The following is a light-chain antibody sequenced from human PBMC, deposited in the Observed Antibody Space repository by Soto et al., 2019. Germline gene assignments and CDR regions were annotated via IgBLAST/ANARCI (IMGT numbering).Light chain of an antibody. V-gene: IGLV2-14*01. J-gene: IGLJ1*01. CDR1: SSDVGGYNS. CDR2: DVT. CDR3: SSFTSSITYV. Sequence: LTQPASVSGSTGQSITISCTGTSSDVGGYNSVSWYRQDPGKAPKLMIYDVTNRPSGVSNRFSGSKSGNTASLTISGLQAEDEADYYCSSFTSSITYVFGTGTKVTVL.